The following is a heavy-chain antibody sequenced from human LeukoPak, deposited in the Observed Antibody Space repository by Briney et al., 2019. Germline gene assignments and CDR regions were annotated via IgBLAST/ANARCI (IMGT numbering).Heavy chain of an antibody. J-gene: IGHJ5*02. V-gene: IGHV4-4*09. D-gene: IGHD3-9*01. CDR3: ARRNYHVLTGNWFDP. CDR1: GGSIGSYY. Sequence: SETLSLTCTVSGGSIGSYYWNWIRQPPGKGLEWIGYIYISETTNYSPSLESRVTISLDTSKNQFHLRLSSVTAADTAVYYCARRNYHVLTGNWFDPWGQGTLVTVSS. CDR2: IYISETT.